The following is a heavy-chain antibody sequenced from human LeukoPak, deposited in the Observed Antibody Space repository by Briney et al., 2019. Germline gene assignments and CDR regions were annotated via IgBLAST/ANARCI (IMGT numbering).Heavy chain of an antibody. Sequence: PSETLSLTCTVSGYSISRGYSWGWIRQPPGKGLEWIGNIYHSGCTNYGPSLKSRVTISVDTSKNQFSLKLSSVTAADTAVYFCAREDYYNSGGYYLDYWGQGTLVTVSS. D-gene: IGHD3-22*01. V-gene: IGHV4-38-2*02. CDR1: GYSISRGYS. CDR2: IYHSGCT. CDR3: AREDYYNSGGYYLDY. J-gene: IGHJ4*02.